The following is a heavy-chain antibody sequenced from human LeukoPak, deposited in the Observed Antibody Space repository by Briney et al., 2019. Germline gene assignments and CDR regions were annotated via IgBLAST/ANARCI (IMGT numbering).Heavy chain of an antibody. V-gene: IGHV3-11*04. D-gene: IGHD4-17*01. Sequence: PGGSLRLSCAASGFIFSDYYMGWIRQAPGKGLEWVSYISSSGSTIYYADSVKGRFTISRDNAKNSLYLQMNSLRAEDTAVYYCARDRYGDPSRERYFDLWGRGTLVTVSS. J-gene: IGHJ2*01. CDR1: GFIFSDYY. CDR2: ISSSGSTI. CDR3: ARDRYGDPSRERYFDL.